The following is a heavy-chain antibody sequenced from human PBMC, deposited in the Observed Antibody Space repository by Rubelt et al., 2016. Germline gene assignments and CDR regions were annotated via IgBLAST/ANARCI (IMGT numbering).Heavy chain of an antibody. J-gene: IGHJ3*01. Sequence: EVQLVESGGGLVKPGGSLRISCAASGFPFSGSDFHWVRQATGKGLEWVAAIGAGADTYYPESVKGRFTISRDNARNSLFLQMNDLRAEDTAVYYCAVALAAPAFDVWGQGTMVTVSS. CDR3: AVALAAPAFDV. CDR1: GFPFSGSD. CDR2: IGAGADT. V-gene: IGHV3-13*04.